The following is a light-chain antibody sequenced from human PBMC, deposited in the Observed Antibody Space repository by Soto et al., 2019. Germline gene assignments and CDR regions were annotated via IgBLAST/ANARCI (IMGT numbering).Light chain of an antibody. CDR1: QSVSSSY. Sequence: EIVLTQSPGTLSLSTGERATLSCRASQSVSSSYLAWYQQKPGQAPRLLIYAASTRATGIPDRFSGSGSGTDFTLTISRLEPEDFALYYCQQYGSSSITFGQGTRLEIK. V-gene: IGKV3-20*01. J-gene: IGKJ5*01. CDR3: QQYGSSSIT. CDR2: AAS.